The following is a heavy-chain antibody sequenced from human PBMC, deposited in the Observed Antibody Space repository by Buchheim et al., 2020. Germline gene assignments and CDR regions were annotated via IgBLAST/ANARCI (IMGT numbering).Heavy chain of an antibody. V-gene: IGHV4-59*08. CDR2: FYYSGST. CDR1: GDSISSYY. CDR3: ARAVVVTNWFDP. D-gene: IGHD4-23*01. Sequence: QVQLQESGPGLVKPSETLSLTCTVSGDSISSYYWSWIRQPPGKGLEWIGYFYYSGSTNYNPSLKSRVTISVDTSKNQFSLQLSSVTAADTAVYYCARAVVVTNWFDPWGQGTL. J-gene: IGHJ5*02.